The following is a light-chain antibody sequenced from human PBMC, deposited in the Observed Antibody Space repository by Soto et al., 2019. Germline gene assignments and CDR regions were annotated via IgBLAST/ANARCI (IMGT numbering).Light chain of an antibody. CDR3: QQYGSSPRT. J-gene: IGKJ1*01. CDR1: HSVSSTY. CDR2: GAS. Sequence: EIVLTQSPGTLSLSPGDGATLSCRASHSVSSTYLAWYQQKPGQPPRLLIYGASTRATGIPARFSGSASGTDFTLTISRLEPEDVAVYYCQQYGSSPRTFGQGTKVEIK. V-gene: IGKV3-20*01.